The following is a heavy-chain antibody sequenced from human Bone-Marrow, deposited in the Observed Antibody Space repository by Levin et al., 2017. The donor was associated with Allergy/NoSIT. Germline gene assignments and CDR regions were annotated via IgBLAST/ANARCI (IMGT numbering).Heavy chain of an antibody. J-gene: IGHJ4*02. V-gene: IGHV6-1*01. CDR1: GDSVSRSGAA. Sequence: SQTLSLTCSISGDSVSRSGAAWNWIRHSPSRGPEWLGRTYYMSKWFHDYAVSLKSRVIINADTSKNQFSLQLNSVTPEDTAVYYCARDYTMLGFFDSWGQGTLVTVSS. CDR3: ARDYTMLGFFDS. D-gene: IGHD3-10*02. CDR2: TYYMSKWFH.